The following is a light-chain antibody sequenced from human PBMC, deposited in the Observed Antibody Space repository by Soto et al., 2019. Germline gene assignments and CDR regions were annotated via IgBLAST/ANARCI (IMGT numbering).Light chain of an antibody. CDR2: GAS. CDR3: QQGSRFPFT. Sequence: DIQITQSPSSVSASVGYRVTVTCLASQNVSTWLTWYQQTPGKAPNLLIYGASTLQRGVPSRFSGSGSGTEFTLTISSLQPEDFEIYFCQQGSRFPFTFGPGTKVDIK. V-gene: IGKV1-12*01. J-gene: IGKJ3*01. CDR1: QNVSTW.